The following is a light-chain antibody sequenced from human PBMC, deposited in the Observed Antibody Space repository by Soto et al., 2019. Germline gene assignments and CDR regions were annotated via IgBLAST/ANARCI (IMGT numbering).Light chain of an antibody. V-gene: IGLV2-14*03. Sequence: QSALTQPASVSGSPGQSITISCTGTSSDVGGYNYVSWYQQHPGKAPKLMIYDVSDRPSGVSNRFSGSKSGNTASLTISGLQAEDEAYYYCSSYTSSSSLCVFGGGTKVTVL. CDR2: DVS. CDR3: SSYTSSSSLCV. CDR1: SSDVGGYNY. J-gene: IGLJ3*02.